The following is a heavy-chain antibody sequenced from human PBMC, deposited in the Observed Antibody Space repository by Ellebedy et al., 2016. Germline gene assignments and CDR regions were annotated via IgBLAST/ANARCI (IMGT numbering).Heavy chain of an antibody. Sequence: GGSLRLXXAVSGFTFSDHYMDWVRQAPGKGLEWVARTRNKARSYTTEYAASVKGRFTISRDDSKNSLYLQMNSLKTEDTAVYYCARVREVPGGMDVWGQGTTVTVSS. V-gene: IGHV3-72*01. D-gene: IGHD3-10*01. CDR3: ARVREVPGGMDV. CDR1: GFTFSDHY. J-gene: IGHJ6*02. CDR2: TRNKARSYTT.